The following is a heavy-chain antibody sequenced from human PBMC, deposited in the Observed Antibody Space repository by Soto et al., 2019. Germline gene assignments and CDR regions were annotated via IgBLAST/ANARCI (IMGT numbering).Heavy chain of an antibody. D-gene: IGHD3-10*01. J-gene: IGHJ4*02. V-gene: IGHV3-23*01. Sequence: PGGSLRLSCAASGFTFSTYAMSWVRQAPGKGLEWVSGISGSGDSTNYADSVKGRFTISRDNSKNTLYLQMNSLRAEDTAVYYCAIDLYGSGNDRFDYWGQGSLVPVSS. CDR3: AIDLYGSGNDRFDY. CDR2: ISGSGDST. CDR1: GFTFSTYA.